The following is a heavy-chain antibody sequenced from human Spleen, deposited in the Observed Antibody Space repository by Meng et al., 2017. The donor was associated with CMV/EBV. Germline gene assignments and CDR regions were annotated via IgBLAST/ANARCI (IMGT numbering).Heavy chain of an antibody. CDR2: ICGSGGDT. V-gene: IGHV3-23*01. CDR1: GFTFSNYA. CDR3: AKSTYYDFWSGPYY. Sequence: GGSLRLSCAASGFTFSNYAMGWVRQPPGKGPEWVSAICGSGGDTFYVDSVKGRFTISRDNSKNTLYRQMNSLRAEDTAIYYCAKSTYYDFWSGPYYWGQGTLVTVSS. J-gene: IGHJ4*02. D-gene: IGHD3-3*01.